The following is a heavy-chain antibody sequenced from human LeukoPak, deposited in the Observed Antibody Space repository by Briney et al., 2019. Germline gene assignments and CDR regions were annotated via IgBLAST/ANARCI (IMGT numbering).Heavy chain of an antibody. V-gene: IGHV1-69*04. CDR2: IIPILGIA. J-gene: IGHJ4*02. Sequence: SVKVSCKASGGAFSSYAISWVRQAPGQGLEWMGRIIPILGIANYAQKFQGRVTITADKSTSTAYMELSSLRSEDTAVYYCARGSTFDYYYGSGSYYNGVDYWGQGTLVTVSS. D-gene: IGHD3-10*01. CDR1: GGAFSSYA. CDR3: ARGSTFDYYYGSGSYYNGVDY.